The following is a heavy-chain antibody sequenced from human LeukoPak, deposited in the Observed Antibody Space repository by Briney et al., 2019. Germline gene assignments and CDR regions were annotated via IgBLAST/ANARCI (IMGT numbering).Heavy chain of an antibody. CDR3: ARAVPFWSGYYRNYYYYYYMDG. Sequence: PSETLSLTCAVYGGSFSGYYWSWIRQPPGKGLEWIGEINHSGSTNYNPSLKSRVTISVDTSKNQFSLKLSSVTAADTAVYYCARAVPFWSGYYRNYYYYYYMDGWGKGTTVTVS. D-gene: IGHD3-3*01. CDR2: INHSGST. CDR1: GGSFSGYY. J-gene: IGHJ6*03. V-gene: IGHV4-34*01.